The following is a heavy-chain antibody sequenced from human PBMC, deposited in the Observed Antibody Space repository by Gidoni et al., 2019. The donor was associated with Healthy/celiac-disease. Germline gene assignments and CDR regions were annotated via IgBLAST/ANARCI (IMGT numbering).Heavy chain of an antibody. V-gene: IGHV3-64D*09. Sequence: EVQLVESGGGLVQPGGSMRLSCSASGVTFSRYAMHWVRQAPGKGLEYVSAISSNGGSTYYADSVKGRFTISRDNSKNTLYLQMSSLRAEDTAVYYCVKSSSWEWLYKQQYYFDYWGQGTLVTVSS. CDR2: ISSNGGST. D-gene: IGHD3-3*01. J-gene: IGHJ4*02. CDR1: GVTFSRYA. CDR3: VKSSSWEWLYKQQYYFDY.